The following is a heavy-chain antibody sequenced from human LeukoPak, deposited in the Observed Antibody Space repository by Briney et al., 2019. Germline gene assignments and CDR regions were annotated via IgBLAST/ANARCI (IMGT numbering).Heavy chain of an antibody. J-gene: IGHJ4*02. Sequence: GRSLRLSCAASGFTFDDYAMHWVRQAPGKGLEWVSGISWNSGSIGYADSVKGRFNISRDNAKNSLYLQMNSLRAEDMALYYCAKGYYDFWSGGSIDYWGQGTLVTVSS. CDR3: AKGYYDFWSGGSIDY. D-gene: IGHD3-3*01. CDR1: GFTFDDYA. V-gene: IGHV3-9*03. CDR2: ISWNSGSI.